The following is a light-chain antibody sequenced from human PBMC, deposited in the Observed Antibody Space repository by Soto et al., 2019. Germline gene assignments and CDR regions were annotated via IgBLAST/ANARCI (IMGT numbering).Light chain of an antibody. V-gene: IGLV2-14*03. CDR1: SSDVGGYNY. CDR3: CSYTSSSTPWV. J-gene: IGLJ1*01. Sequence: QSALTQPASVSGSLEQSITISCTGTSSDVGGYNYVSWYQQHPGKAPKLMIYDVSDRPSGVSNRFSASKSGNTASLTISGLQAEDEADYYCCSYTSSSTPWVFGTGTKVTVL. CDR2: DVS.